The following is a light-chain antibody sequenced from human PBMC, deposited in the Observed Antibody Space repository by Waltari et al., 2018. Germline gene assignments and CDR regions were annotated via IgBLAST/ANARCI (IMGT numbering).Light chain of an antibody. CDR3: XQXYSTPRXT. CDR1: QSISSY. V-gene: IGKV1-39*01. CDR2: SAP. J-gene: IGKJ1*01. Sequence: DIQMTQSPSSLSASVGDRVTIPCRARQSISSYLNWYQQKPGKAPKLLIYSAPSLQXGVPSRFXVSGSGTDFTLTXSSLXPEDFATYYCXQXYSTPRXTFGQGXKVXIK.